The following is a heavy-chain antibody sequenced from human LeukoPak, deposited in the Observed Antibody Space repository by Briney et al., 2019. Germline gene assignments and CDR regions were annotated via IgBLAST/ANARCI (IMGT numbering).Heavy chain of an antibody. Sequence: PGGSLRLSCAASGFTFSTYEMNWVRQAPGKGLEWVSYISSSGSTIYYADSVKGRFTISRDNAKNSLYLQMNSLSAEGTAVYYCARDSSYYGSGSFSDWGQGTLVTVSS. D-gene: IGHD3-10*01. V-gene: IGHV3-48*03. CDR2: ISSSGSTI. CDR1: GFTFSTYE. J-gene: IGHJ4*02. CDR3: ARDSSYYGSGSFSD.